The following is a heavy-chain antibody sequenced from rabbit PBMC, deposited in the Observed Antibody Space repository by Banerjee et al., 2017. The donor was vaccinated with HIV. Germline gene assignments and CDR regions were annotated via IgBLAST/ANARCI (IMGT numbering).Heavy chain of an antibody. D-gene: IGHD3-1*01. CDR2: ICTSSSGST. CDR3: ARDTTTGSRDYYFNL. CDR1: GFSFSSSYY. Sequence: QSLEESGGDLVKPGASLTLTCTASGFSFSSSYYMCWVRQAPGKGLEWIACICTSSSGSTYYASWAKGRFTISKTSSTTVTLQMTSLTAADTATYFCARDTTTGSRDYYFNLWGPGTLVTVS. J-gene: IGHJ4*01. V-gene: IGHV1S40*01.